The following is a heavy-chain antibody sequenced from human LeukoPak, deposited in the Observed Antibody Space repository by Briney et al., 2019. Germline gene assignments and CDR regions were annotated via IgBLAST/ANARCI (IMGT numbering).Heavy chain of an antibody. V-gene: IGHV3-23*01. D-gene: IGHD2-2*01. Sequence: GGSLRLSCAASGFTFSSYAMSWVCQAPGKGLEWVSAISGSGGSTYYADSVKGRFTISRDNSKNTLYLQMNSLRAEDTAVYYCAKGWGYCSSTSCYGTFDYWGQGTLVTVSS. J-gene: IGHJ4*02. CDR2: ISGSGGST. CDR3: AKGWGYCSSTSCYGTFDY. CDR1: GFTFSSYA.